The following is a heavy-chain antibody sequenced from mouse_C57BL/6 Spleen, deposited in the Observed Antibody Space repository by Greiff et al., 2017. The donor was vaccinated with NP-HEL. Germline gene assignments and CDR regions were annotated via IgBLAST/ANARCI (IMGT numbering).Heavy chain of an antibody. V-gene: IGHV14-4*01. CDR2: IDPENGDT. CDR1: GFNIKDDY. Sequence: EVQLQQSGAELVRPGASVKLSCTASGFNIKDDYMHWVKQRPEQGLEWIGWIDPENGDTEYASKFQGKATITADTSSNTAYLQLSSLTSEDTAVYDCTTKGRSAAWLAYWGQGTLVTVSA. CDR3: TTKGRSAAWLAY. D-gene: IGHD1-1*01. J-gene: IGHJ3*01.